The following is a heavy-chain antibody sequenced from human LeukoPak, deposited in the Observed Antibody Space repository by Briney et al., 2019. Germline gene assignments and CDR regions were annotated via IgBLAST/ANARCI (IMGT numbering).Heavy chain of an antibody. CDR1: GFTFSSYS. D-gene: IGHD5-12*01. CDR3: ARDILTKQAYSGYDN. V-gene: IGHV3-48*02. Sequence: GGSLRLSCAASGFTFSSYSMNWVRQAPGKGLEWVSYISGSSNTIYYADSVKGRFTISRDDAKNSLYLQMNSLRDEDTAVYYCARDILTKQAYSGYDNWGQGTLVTVSS. J-gene: IGHJ4*02. CDR2: ISGSSNTI.